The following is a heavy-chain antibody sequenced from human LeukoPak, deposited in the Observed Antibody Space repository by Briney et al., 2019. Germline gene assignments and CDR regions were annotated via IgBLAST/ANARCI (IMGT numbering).Heavy chain of an antibody. Sequence: GGSLSLFCAASGFTFSSHAVNWVRQATGKGLEWVSTVSTSGATTYYADSVRGRFTISRDNFKNTVYLQMNSLRAEDTAVYYCAKDAGEGSGWYYFDYWGQGTLVTVSS. CDR3: AKDAGEGSGWYYFDY. V-gene: IGHV3-23*01. CDR1: GFTFSSHA. J-gene: IGHJ4*02. CDR2: VSTSGATT. D-gene: IGHD6-13*01.